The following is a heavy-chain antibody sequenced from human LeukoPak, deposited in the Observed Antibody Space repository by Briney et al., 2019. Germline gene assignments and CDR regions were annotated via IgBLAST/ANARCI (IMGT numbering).Heavy chain of an antibody. J-gene: IGHJ5*02. CDR2: IYSGGST. D-gene: IGHD3-10*01. V-gene: IGHV3-66*01. Sequence: GGSLRLSCAASGFTVSSNYMSWVRQAPGEGLEWVSVIYSGGSTYYADSVKGRFTISRDNSKNTLYLQMNSRRAEGTAVYYCARSPWFGELSWFDPWGQGTLVTVSS. CDR1: GFTVSSNY. CDR3: ARSPWFGELSWFDP.